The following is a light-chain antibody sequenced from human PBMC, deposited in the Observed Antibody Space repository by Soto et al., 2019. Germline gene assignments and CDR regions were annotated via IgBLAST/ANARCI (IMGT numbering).Light chain of an antibody. J-gene: IGLJ2*01. Sequence: QLVLTQPPSASGSPGQSVTISCTGTINDVGGYNYVSWYQHYPGEAPKLMIYEVVKRPSGVPDRFSGSKSGNTASLTASGLQAEDEADYYCCSYAGHTNVLFGGGTKLTVL. CDR1: INDVGGYNY. CDR2: EVV. V-gene: IGLV2-8*01. CDR3: CSYAGHTNVL.